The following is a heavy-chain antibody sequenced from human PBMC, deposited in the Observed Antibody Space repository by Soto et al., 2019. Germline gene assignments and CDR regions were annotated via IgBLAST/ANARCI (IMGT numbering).Heavy chain of an antibody. CDR1: GFTFSSYD. V-gene: IGHV3-48*03. Sequence: EVQLVESGGGFVQPGGSLRLSCAVSGFTFSSYDMNWVRQAPGKGLAWVSYISSGGETTHYADSVKGRFTIFRDNAKKSLYLRLSSLTREDTAIYYCARDPPPWLGDGFYIWGQGTMVSV. CDR2: ISSGGETT. J-gene: IGHJ3*02. CDR3: ARDPPPWLGDGFYI. D-gene: IGHD5-12*01.